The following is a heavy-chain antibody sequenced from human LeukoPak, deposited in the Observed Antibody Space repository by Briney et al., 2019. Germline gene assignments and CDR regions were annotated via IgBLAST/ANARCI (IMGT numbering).Heavy chain of an antibody. CDR2: INEDGSTI. CDR3: ARWSYVSGTWFLDS. Sequence: GESLRLSCEASGFTFNSYWMSWVRQAPGKGLEWVADINEDGSTIYYVNSVKGRFTIPRDNAKNSLSLQLNTLRAEDRAVYYCARWSYVSGTWFLDSWGQGALVTVSS. V-gene: IGHV3-7*05. D-gene: IGHD3-10*01. J-gene: IGHJ4*02. CDR1: GFTFNSYW.